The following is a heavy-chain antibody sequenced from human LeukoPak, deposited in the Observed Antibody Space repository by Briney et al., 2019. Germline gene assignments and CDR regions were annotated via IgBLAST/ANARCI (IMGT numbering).Heavy chain of an antibody. J-gene: IGHJ4*02. D-gene: IGHD6-19*01. Sequence: GGSLRLSCSASGFTFSSDAMSWVRQAPGKGLEWVSAISGSGAGTHYADPVKGRFTISRDNSKNTLYLQMNSLRAEDTAVYYCAKGPWLGVPVWGQGTLVTVSS. V-gene: IGHV3-23*01. CDR3: AKGPWLGVPV. CDR1: GFTFSSDA. CDR2: ISGSGAGT.